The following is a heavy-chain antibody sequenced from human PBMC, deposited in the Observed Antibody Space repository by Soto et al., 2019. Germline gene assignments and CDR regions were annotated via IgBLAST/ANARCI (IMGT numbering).Heavy chain of an antibody. Sequence: QVQLVQSGAEVKKPGSSVKVSCTASGGTFSSYAISWVRQAPGQGLEWMGGIIPIFGTANYAQKFQGRVTITADKSTSTAYMELSSLRSEDTAVYYCARYSGSLPTRGRYFDYWGQGTLVTVSS. D-gene: IGHD1-26*01. J-gene: IGHJ4*02. V-gene: IGHV1-69*06. CDR2: IIPIFGTA. CDR3: ARYSGSLPTRGRYFDY. CDR1: GGTFSSYA.